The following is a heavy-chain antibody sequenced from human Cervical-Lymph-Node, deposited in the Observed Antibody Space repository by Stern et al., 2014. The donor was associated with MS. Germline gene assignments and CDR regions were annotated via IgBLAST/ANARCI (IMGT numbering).Heavy chain of an antibody. J-gene: IGHJ4*02. CDR2: FYHSGSS. V-gene: IGHV4-31*03. CDR1: GVAITSDGFY. CDR3: AARSGV. D-gene: IGHD2-8*01. Sequence: QVQLQESGPGLVRPSQTLSLNCTVSGVAITSDGFYWSWIRQLPGKGLEWLGYFYHSGSSHYNPSLKSRVTISVDTSKNQFSLRLTSMTASDAAVYYCAARSGVWGQGALVTVST.